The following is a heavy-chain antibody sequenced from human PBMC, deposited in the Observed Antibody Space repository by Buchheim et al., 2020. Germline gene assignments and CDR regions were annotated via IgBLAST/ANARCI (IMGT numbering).Heavy chain of an antibody. V-gene: IGHV3-21*01. CDR2: ISSSSSYI. CDR1: GFTFSSYS. D-gene: IGHD1-26*01. J-gene: IGHJ4*02. Sequence: EVQLVESGGGLVKPGGSLRLSCAASGFTFSSYSMNWVRQAPGKGLEWVSSISSSSSYIYYADSVKGRFTISRDNAKNSLYLQMNSLRAEDTAVYYCARGLRLVGATKDHVGFDYWGQGTL. CDR3: ARGLRLVGATKDHVGFDY.